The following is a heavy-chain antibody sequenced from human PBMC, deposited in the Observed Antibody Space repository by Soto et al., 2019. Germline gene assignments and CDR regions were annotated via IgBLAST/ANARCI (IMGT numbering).Heavy chain of an antibody. J-gene: IGHJ6*02. V-gene: IGHV1-24*01. CDR2: FDPEDGET. CDR3: ATGGNTAIVTIYYYSCIDV. Sequence: ASVKVSCKVSGYTLTELSMHWVRQAPGKGLEWMGGFDPEDGETIYAQKFQGRVTMTEDTSTDTAYMELSSLRSEDTAVYYCATGGNTAIVTIYYYSCIDVWGQGTTVTVSS. CDR1: GYTLTELS. D-gene: IGHD5-18*01.